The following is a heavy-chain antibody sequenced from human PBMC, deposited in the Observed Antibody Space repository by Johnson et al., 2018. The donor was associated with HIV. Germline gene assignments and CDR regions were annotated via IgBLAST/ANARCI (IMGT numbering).Heavy chain of an antibody. Sequence: MHLVESGGGLVQPGRSLRLSCAASGFTFDDYAMHWVRQAPWKGLEWVANIKQDGSEKYYVDSVKGRFTISRDNAKNTLYLQMNSLRVEDTAVYHCARGRRPWELHGFNAFDTWGQGTMVIVSS. D-gene: IGHD1-26*01. CDR1: GFTFDDYA. J-gene: IGHJ3*02. CDR2: IKQDGSEK. CDR3: ARGRRPWELHGFNAFDT. V-gene: IGHV3-7*01.